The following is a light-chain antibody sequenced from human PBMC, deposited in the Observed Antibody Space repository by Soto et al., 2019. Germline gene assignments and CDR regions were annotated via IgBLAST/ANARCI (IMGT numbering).Light chain of an antibody. CDR2: DVN. Sequence: QSVLTQPRSVSGSLGQSVTISCTGTSSDAGFYTYVSWYQHHPGEAPKLIIHDVNKRPSGVPARFSGSKSGSTASLTISGLQADDEADYYRCSYVAFDPLVFGGGTKVTVL. CDR3: CSYVAFDPLV. CDR1: SSDAGFYTY. J-gene: IGLJ3*02. V-gene: IGLV2-11*01.